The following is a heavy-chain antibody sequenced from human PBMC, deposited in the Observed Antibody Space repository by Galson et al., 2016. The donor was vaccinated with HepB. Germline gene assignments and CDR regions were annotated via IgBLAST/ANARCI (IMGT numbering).Heavy chain of an antibody. J-gene: IGHJ3*01. V-gene: IGHV3-23*01. CDR3: AKMSPGITIFGETN. CDR1: GFTFSIYA. Sequence: SLRLSCAASGFTFSIYAMSWVRQAPGKGLEWVSSISNNGGRTYYADSVKGRFTISRDNSKNTLYLQMNSLRADDTAVFYCAKMSPGITIFGETNWGRGTMVTVSS. D-gene: IGHD3-3*01. CDR2: ISNNGGRT.